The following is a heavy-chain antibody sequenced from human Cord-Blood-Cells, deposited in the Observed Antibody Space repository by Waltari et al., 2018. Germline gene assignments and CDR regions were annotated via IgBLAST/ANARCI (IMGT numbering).Heavy chain of an antibody. CDR2: IRSKANSYAT. J-gene: IGHJ6*02. V-gene: IGHV3-73*01. CDR3: TRLRPYYYYGMDV. Sequence: IRSKANSYATAYAASVKGRFTISRDDSKNTAYLQMNSLKTEDTAVYYCTRLRPYYYYGMDVWGQGTTVTVSS.